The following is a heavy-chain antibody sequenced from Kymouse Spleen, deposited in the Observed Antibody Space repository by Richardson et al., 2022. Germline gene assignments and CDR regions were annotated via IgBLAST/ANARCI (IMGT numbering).Heavy chain of an antibody. CDR2: INHSGST. Sequence: QVQLQQWGAGLLKPSETLSLTCAVYGGSFSGYYWSWIRQPPGKGLEWIGEINHSGSTNYNPSLKSRVTISVDTSKNQFSLKLSSVTAADTAVYYCARRDTAMGLFDYWGQGTLVTVSS. CDR1: GGSFSGYY. J-gene: IGHJ4*02. D-gene: IGHD5-18,IGHD5-18*01. CDR3: ARRDTAMGLFDY. V-gene: IGHV4-34*01.